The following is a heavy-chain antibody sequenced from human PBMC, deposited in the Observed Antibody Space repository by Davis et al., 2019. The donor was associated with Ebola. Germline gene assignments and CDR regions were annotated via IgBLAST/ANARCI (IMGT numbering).Heavy chain of an antibody. CDR3: ARGDYGGNSGFGY. J-gene: IGHJ4*02. D-gene: IGHD4-23*01. CDR1: GGSVSNYY. Sequence: SETLSLTCTVSGGSVSNYYWSWIRQPPGKGLEWIGYIYYRGSTNYNPSLKSRVTISVDTSKNQFSLKLSSVTAADTAVYYCARGDYGGNSGFGYWGQGTLVTVSS. V-gene: IGHV4-59*08. CDR2: IYYRGST.